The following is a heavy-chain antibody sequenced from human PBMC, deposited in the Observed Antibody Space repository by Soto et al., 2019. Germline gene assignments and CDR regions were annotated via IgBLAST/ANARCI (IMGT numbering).Heavy chain of an antibody. CDR2: ISYDGSNK. J-gene: IGHJ6*02. CDR3: AKAAIDRLDYYYGMDV. V-gene: IGHV3-30*18. CDR1: GFTFSSYG. Sequence: QVQLVESGGGVVQPGRSLRLSCAASGFTFSSYGMHWVRQAPGKGLEWVAVISYDGSNKYYADSVKGRFTISRDNSKNTLYLQMNSLRAEDTAVYYCAKAAIDRLDYYYGMDVWGQGTTVTVSS.